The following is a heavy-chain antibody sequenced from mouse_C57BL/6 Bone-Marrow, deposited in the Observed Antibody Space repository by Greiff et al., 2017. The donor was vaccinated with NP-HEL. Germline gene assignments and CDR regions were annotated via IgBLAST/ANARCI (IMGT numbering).Heavy chain of an antibody. Sequence: EVKLVESGGGLVKPGGSLKLSCAASGFTFSSYAMSWVRQTPEKRLEWVATISDGGSYTYYPDNVKGRFTISRDNAKNNLYLQMSHLKSEDTAMYYCARDWGDYSSFAYWGQGTLVTVSA. CDR3: ARDWGDYSSFAY. J-gene: IGHJ3*01. V-gene: IGHV5-4*01. CDR1: GFTFSSYA. D-gene: IGHD1-1*01. CDR2: ISDGGSYT.